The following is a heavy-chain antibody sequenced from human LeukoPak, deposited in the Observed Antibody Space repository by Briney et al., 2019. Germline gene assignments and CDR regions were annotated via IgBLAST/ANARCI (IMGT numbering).Heavy chain of an antibody. CDR1: GGTFSSYA. D-gene: IGHD2-2*01. V-gene: IGHV1-69*05. CDR3: ARESEGYCSSTSCPNWFDP. Sequence: GASVKVSCKASGGTFSSYAISWVRQAPGQGLEWMGGIIPIFGTANYAQKFQGRVTITTDESTSTAYMELSSLRSEDTAVYYCARESEGYCSSTSCPNWFDPWGQGTLVTVSS. CDR2: IIPIFGTA. J-gene: IGHJ5*02.